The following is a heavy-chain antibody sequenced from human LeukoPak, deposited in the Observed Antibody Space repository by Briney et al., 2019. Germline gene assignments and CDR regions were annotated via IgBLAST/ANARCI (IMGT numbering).Heavy chain of an antibody. J-gene: IGHJ4*02. CDR1: GYTFTGYY. CDR3: AREIRGYSYGGFDY. CDR2: ISAYNGNT. Sequence: ASVKVSCKASGYTFTGYYMHWVRQAPGQGLEWMGWISAYNGNTNYAQKLQGRVTMTTDTSTSTAYMELRSLRSDDTAVYYCAREIRGYSYGGFDYWGQGTLVTVSS. D-gene: IGHD5-18*01. V-gene: IGHV1-18*04.